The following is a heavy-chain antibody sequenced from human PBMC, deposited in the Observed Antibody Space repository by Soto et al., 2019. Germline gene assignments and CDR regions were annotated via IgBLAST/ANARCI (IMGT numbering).Heavy chain of an antibody. J-gene: IGHJ3*02. Sequence: SETLSLTCTVSGGSIGSGGYYWSWIRQHPGKGLEWIGYIYYSGSTYYNPSLKSRVTISVDTSKNQFSLKLSSVTAADTAVYYCAVYYYDSSGYYPGGAFDIWGQGTMVTDSS. CDR1: GGSIGSGGYY. D-gene: IGHD3-22*01. CDR3: AVYYYDSSGYYPGGAFDI. CDR2: IYYSGST. V-gene: IGHV4-31*03.